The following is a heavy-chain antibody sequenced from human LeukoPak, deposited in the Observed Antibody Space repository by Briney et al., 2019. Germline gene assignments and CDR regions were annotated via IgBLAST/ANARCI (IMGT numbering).Heavy chain of an antibody. V-gene: IGHV1-69*04. CDR2: IIPILGIA. Sequence: ASVKVSCKASGGTFSSYTISWVRQAPGQGLEWMGRIIPILGIANYAQKFQGRVTITADKSTSTAYMELSSLRSEDTAVYYCGRDSRYCSGGSCYSYFDYWGQGTLVTVPS. J-gene: IGHJ4*02. D-gene: IGHD2-15*01. CDR3: GRDSRYCSGGSCYSYFDY. CDR1: GGTFSSYT.